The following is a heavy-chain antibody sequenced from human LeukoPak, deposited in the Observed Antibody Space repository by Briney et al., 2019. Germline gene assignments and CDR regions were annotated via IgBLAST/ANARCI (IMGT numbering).Heavy chain of an antibody. CDR2: IYYSGST. CDR3: ARGLYYYGSGSSYYYYYYMDV. V-gene: IGHV4-59*01. D-gene: IGHD3-10*01. Sequence: SETLSLTCTVSGGSIGSYYWSWIRQPPGKGLEWIGYIYYSGSTNYNPSLKSRVTISVDTSKNQFSLKLSSVTAADTAVYYCARGLYYYGSGSSYYYYYYMDVWGKGTTVTVSS. CDR1: GGSIGSYY. J-gene: IGHJ6*03.